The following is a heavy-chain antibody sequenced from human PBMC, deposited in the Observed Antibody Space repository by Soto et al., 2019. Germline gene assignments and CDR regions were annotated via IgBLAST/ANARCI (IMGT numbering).Heavy chain of an antibody. Sequence: GESLKISCAASGFSFDDYGMSWVRQVPGKRLEWVAGINWNGRTKDYVDSVKGQFTISRDTAKSSVYLQMNSLRAEDTALYFCARASPRGRYFDWLIFPLGHWGQGTLVTVSS. CDR1: GFSFDDYG. D-gene: IGHD3-9*01. CDR3: ARASPRGRYFDWLIFPLGH. J-gene: IGHJ4*02. CDR2: INWNGRTK. V-gene: IGHV3-20*04.